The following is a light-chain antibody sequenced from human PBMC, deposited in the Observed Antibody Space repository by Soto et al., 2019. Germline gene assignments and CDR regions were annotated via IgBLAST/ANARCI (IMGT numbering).Light chain of an antibody. CDR3: HQYGDAPQT. V-gene: IGKV3-20*01. CDR2: LAS. CDR1: QSVSGNY. Sequence: ENVLAQSPGTLSLSPGERATLSCRASQSVSGNYFAWYQQKPGQAPRLLIYLASTRANGIPDRFSGSASGTDFTLPISRLEPEDSAVYYCHQYGDAPQTFGQGTKLEI. J-gene: IGKJ2*01.